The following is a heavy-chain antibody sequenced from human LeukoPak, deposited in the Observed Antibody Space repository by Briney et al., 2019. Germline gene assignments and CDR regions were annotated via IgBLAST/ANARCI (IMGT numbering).Heavy chain of an antibody. V-gene: IGHV4-39*07. Sequence: SETLSLTCTVSGGSIRSNSHYWGWIRQPPGKGLEWTGNIYYSGSTYYNESLKSRVIISVDTSRNQFSLKLNSVTAADTAVYYCARIRGAGDFDFWGQGALVTVSS. CDR3: ARIRGAGDFDF. CDR2: IYYSGST. D-gene: IGHD3-10*01. J-gene: IGHJ4*02. CDR1: GGSIRSNSHY.